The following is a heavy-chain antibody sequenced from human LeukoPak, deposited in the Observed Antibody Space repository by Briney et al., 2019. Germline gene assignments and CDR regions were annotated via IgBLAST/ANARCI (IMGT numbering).Heavy chain of an antibody. CDR2: ISAYNGNT. D-gene: IGHD1-14*01. J-gene: IGHJ4*02. V-gene: IGHV1-18*01. CDR1: GGTFSSYA. CDR3: ARGDLGTFDY. Sequence: GASVKVSCKASGGTFSSYAIIWVRQAPGQGLEWMGWISAYNGNTNYAQKLQGRVTMTTDTSTSTAYMELRSLRSDDTAVYYCARGDLGTFDYWGQGTLVTVSS.